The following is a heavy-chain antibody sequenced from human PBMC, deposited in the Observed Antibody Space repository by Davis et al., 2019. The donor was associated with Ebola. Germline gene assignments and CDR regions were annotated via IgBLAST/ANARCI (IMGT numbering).Heavy chain of an antibody. J-gene: IGHJ5*02. CDR1: GFTFSSYS. V-gene: IGHV3-21*04. CDR3: ARRRSIVAAGNWFDP. D-gene: IGHD6-13*01. Sequence: GGSLRLSCAASGFTFSSYSMNWVRQAPGKGLEWVSSISSSSSYIYYADSVKGRFTISRDNAKNSLYLQMNSLRADDTAMYYCARRRSIVAAGNWFDPWGQGTLVTVSS. CDR2: ISSSSSYI.